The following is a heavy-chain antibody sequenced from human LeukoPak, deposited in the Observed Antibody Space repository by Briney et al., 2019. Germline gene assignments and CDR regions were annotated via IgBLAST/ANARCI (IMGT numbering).Heavy chain of an antibody. Sequence: GGSLRLSCAASGFTFSSYAMTWVRQAPGKGLEWVSAISGSGGSTNYADSVKGRFTISRDNSKNTLYLQMNSLRAEDTAVYYCAYQRRIFGVVPDAFDIWGQGTMVTVSS. CDR2: ISGSGGST. CDR1: GFTFSSYA. D-gene: IGHD3-3*01. V-gene: IGHV3-23*01. CDR3: AYQRRIFGVVPDAFDI. J-gene: IGHJ3*02.